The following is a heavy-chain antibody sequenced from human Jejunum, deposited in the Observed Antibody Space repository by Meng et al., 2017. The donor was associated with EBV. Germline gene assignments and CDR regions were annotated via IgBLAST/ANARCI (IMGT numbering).Heavy chain of an antibody. CDR2: IYYSVST. Sequence: PLTESGPGLVKPSETLYLTCTVSCVSMSNFYWRWFRQPPGKGLEWIGYIYYSVSTNYNPSLKSRVTISVDTSKNQLSLSLSSVTAADTAVYYCARGGGRPEYWGQGTLVTVSS. D-gene: IGHD3-10*01. CDR3: ARGGGRPEY. V-gene: IGHV4-59*01. J-gene: IGHJ4*02. CDR1: CVSMSNFY.